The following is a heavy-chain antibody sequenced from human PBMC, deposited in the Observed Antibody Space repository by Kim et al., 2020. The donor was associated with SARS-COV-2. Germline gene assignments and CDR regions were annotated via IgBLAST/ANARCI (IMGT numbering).Heavy chain of an antibody. V-gene: IGHV3-74*01. D-gene: IGHD3-10*01. CDR3: ARWFGDEYYGMDV. Sequence: YADSVKGRFTISRDNAKNTLYLQMNSLRAEDTAVYYCARWFGDEYYGMDVWGQGTTVTVSS. J-gene: IGHJ6*02.